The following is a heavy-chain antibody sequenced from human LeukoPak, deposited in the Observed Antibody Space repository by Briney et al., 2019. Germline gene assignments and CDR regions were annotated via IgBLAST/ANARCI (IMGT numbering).Heavy chain of an antibody. J-gene: IGHJ5*02. Sequence: GATVKVSCKASGYTFTSYGSSWVRQAPGQGLDWMGWISAYNGNTNYAQKLQGRVTMTTDTSTNTAYMELRSLRSDDAAVYYCARGPRGALRRNWFDPWGQGTLVTVSS. CDR3: ARGPRGALRRNWFDP. D-gene: IGHD3-16*01. V-gene: IGHV1-18*01. CDR1: GYTFTSYG. CDR2: ISAYNGNT.